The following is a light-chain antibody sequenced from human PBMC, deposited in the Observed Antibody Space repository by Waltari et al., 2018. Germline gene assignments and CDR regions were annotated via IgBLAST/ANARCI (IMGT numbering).Light chain of an antibody. Sequence: EILMTQSPATLSVSPGEVATLPCRASQSVGTNLAWYQQKPGQPPRVVVYGAYRRARGIPARFSGSGSGTEFTLTISSLQPEDFATYYCQQRHSYPITFGQGTRLDIK. J-gene: IGKJ5*01. CDR1: QSVGTN. CDR2: GAY. CDR3: QQRHSYPIT. V-gene: IGKV3-15*01.